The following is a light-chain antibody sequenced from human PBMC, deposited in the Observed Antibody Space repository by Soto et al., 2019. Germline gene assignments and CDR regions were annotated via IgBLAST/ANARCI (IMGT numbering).Light chain of an antibody. CDR2: DSS. V-gene: IGKV3-11*01. J-gene: IGKJ5*01. CDR1: ENVDKF. CDR3: QQRKNWPPIT. Sequence: EIVLTQSPATLSLSPGETATLSCRASENVDKFLAWYQQRPGQPPRLLIFDSSNRATGVPVRFSGSGSGTVFTLTIGSLEPEDSAVYYCQQRKNWPPITFGQGTRLEI.